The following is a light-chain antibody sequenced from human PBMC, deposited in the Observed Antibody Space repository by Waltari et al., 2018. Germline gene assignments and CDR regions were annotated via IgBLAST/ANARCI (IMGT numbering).Light chain of an antibody. J-gene: IGKJ2*01. Sequence: EIVLTQSPATLSLSPEDTATLSCRASQNVGSYLAWYQQNPGQPPRLPIYDASNRATGVPARFRGSGSGTDFTLTISSLEAEDFAVYYCQQRINWTPHTFGQGARLEIK. V-gene: IGKV3-11*01. CDR3: QQRINWTPHT. CDR2: DAS. CDR1: QNVGSY.